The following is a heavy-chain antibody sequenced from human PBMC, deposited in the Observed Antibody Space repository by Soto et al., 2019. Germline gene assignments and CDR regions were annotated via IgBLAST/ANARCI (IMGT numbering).Heavy chain of an antibody. J-gene: IGHJ4*02. D-gene: IGHD6-13*01. CDR3: ARVKGGTVAGEDI. Sequence: EVQLVESGGGSVQPGGSLRLSCAVSGFSFSSYWMHWVRQAPGKGLVWVARIDTVGSTTKYADSVKGRFTISGDNAKNTLYLQMNSLRAEDTAVYYCARVKGGTVAGEDIRGQGTLVTVSS. V-gene: IGHV3-74*01. CDR2: IDTVGSTT. CDR1: GFSFSSYW.